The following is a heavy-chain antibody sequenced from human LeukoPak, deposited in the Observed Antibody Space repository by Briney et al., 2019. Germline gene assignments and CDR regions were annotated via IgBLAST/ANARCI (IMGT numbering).Heavy chain of an antibody. D-gene: IGHD3-22*01. CDR2: INQSGNI. Sequence: SETLSLTCAVYGGSSSGYYGTWVRQPPGKGLEWMGEINQSGNINYNPSLKSRVTISVDKSKNQFSLKLSSVTAADTAVYYCARKDYYDSSGYVDIWGQGTMVTVSS. CDR3: ARKDYYDSSGYVDI. V-gene: IGHV4-34*01. J-gene: IGHJ3*02. CDR1: GGSSSGYY.